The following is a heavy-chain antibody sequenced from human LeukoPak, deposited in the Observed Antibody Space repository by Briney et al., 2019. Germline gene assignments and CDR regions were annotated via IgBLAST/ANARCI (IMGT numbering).Heavy chain of an antibody. V-gene: IGHV4-61*02. CDR1: GGSISSGSYY. Sequence: SETLSLTCTVSGGSISSGSYYWSWIRQPAGKGLEWIGRIYTSGSTNYNPPLKSRVTISVDTSKNQFSLQLSSVTAADTAVYYCARGPLTVTRGFDPWGQGTLVTVSS. CDR2: IYTSGST. J-gene: IGHJ5*02. D-gene: IGHD4-17*01. CDR3: ARGPLTVTRGFDP.